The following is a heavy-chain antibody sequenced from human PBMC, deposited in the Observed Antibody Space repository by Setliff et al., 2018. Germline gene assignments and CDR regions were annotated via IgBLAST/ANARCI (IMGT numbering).Heavy chain of an antibody. Sequence: AASVKVSCKASGYTFTSYAMHWVRQAPGQRLEWMGWINAGNGNTKYSQKFQGRVTITRDTSASTAYMELSSLRSEDTAVYYCARDNIGYITGIPYYYYYYMDVWGKGTTVTVSS. CDR1: GYTFTSYA. CDR3: ARDNIGYITGIPYYYYYYMDV. V-gene: IGHV1-3*01. CDR2: INAGNGNT. D-gene: IGHD1-20*01. J-gene: IGHJ6*03.